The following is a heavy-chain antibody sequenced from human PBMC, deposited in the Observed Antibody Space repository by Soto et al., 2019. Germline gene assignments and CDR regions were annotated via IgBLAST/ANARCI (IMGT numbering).Heavy chain of an antibody. Sequence: SVKVSCKASGYTFTSYGISWVRQAPGQGLEWMGRIIPILGIANYAQKFQGRVTITADKSTSTAYMELSSLRSEDTAVYYCTLNSGSYSGVFWYFDYWGQGTLVTVSS. CDR1: GYTFTSYG. CDR2: IIPILGIA. V-gene: IGHV1-69*04. J-gene: IGHJ4*02. CDR3: TLNSGSYSGVFWYFDY. D-gene: IGHD1-26*01.